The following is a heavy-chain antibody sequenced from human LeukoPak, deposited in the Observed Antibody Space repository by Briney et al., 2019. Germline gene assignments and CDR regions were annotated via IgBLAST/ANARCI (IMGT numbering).Heavy chain of an antibody. Sequence: GGSLRLSCAASGFTFSTYAMSWVRQAPGKGLEWVSAISDSGGSTYYADSVKGRFTISRDNSKNTLYLQMNSLRAEDTAVYYCAKATYYDFWSGYSSDYWGQGTLVTVSS. CDR3: AKATYYDFWSGYSSDY. CDR2: ISDSGGST. J-gene: IGHJ4*02. D-gene: IGHD3-3*01. CDR1: GFTFSTYA. V-gene: IGHV3-23*01.